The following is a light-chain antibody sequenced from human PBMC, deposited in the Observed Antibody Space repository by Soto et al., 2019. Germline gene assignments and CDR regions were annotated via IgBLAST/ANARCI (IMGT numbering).Light chain of an antibody. CDR1: QSVSSN. CDR2: GAS. Sequence: ERVMTQSPATPSVSPGERATLSCRPSQSVSSNLAWYQQKPGQAPRLLIFGASTRATGIPASFSGSGSGTEFTLTISSLQSEDFAVYYCQQYNNWPPITFGQGTRLEIK. J-gene: IGKJ5*01. V-gene: IGKV3-15*01. CDR3: QQYNNWPPIT.